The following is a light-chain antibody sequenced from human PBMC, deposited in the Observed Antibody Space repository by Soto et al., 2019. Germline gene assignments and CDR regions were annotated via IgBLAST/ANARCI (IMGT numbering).Light chain of an antibody. Sequence: QSVLTQPASVSGSPGQTITISCTGTSSDVGGYAYVSWYQQYPGKVPKLVISEVSNRPSGVSHRFSGSRSGNTASLTISGLQAEDEADYHCSSYTSLTTPVFGGGTTLTVL. V-gene: IGLV2-14*01. CDR1: SSDVGGYAY. CDR2: EVS. J-gene: IGLJ2*01. CDR3: SSYTSLTTPV.